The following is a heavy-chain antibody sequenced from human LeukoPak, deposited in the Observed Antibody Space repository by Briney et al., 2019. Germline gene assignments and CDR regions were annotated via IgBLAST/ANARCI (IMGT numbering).Heavy chain of an antibody. V-gene: IGHV3-23*01. CDR1: GFTFSTDA. CDR2: ISGSGGST. J-gene: IGHJ4*02. Sequence: GGSLRLSCAASGFTFSTDAMTWGRQAPGKGLEWGSAISGSGGSTNSADSVKGRFTISRDNDKNTLDLQLQSMRAEATAVYQCAKSSTWKQLWSYDYWGEGILVSVSS. D-gene: IGHD5-18*01. CDR3: AKSSTWKQLWSYDY.